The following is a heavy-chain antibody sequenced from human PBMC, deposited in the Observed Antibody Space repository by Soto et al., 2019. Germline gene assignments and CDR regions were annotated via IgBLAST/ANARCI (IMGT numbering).Heavy chain of an antibody. CDR3: AAGIAVVITGDADAFDI. CDR2: IIPIFGTA. V-gene: IGHV1-69*13. J-gene: IGHJ3*02. CDR1: GGTFSSYA. D-gene: IGHD3-22*01. Sequence: SVKVSCKASGGTFSSYAISWVRQAPGQGLEWMGGIIPIFGTANYAQKFQGRVTLTADESTSTAYMELSSLRSEDTAVYYCAAGIAVVITGDADAFDIWGQGTMVTVPS.